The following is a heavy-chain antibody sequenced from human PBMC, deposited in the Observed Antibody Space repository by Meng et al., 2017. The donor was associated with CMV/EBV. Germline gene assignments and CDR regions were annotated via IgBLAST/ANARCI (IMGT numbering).Heavy chain of an antibody. V-gene: IGHV1-2*02. D-gene: IGHD5-18*01. J-gene: IGHJ4*02. Sequence: SCTASGYTFSGYFILWIRQAPGQRLEWMGWINPNNRDTKYAERFQGRVTMTRDTSTNTVYMELDSLRFVDTAIYYCAKDESNGYTDYWGPGTLVTVSS. CDR2: INPNNRDT. CDR1: GYTFSGYF. CDR3: AKDESNGYTDY.